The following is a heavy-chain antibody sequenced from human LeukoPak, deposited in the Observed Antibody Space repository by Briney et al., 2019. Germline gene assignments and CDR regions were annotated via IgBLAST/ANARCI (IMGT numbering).Heavy chain of an antibody. J-gene: IGHJ6*04. CDR3: ARGSSSGWFLGDV. D-gene: IGHD6-19*01. Sequence: SETLSLTCTVSGGSISSYYWSWIRQPSGKGLEWIGYIYYSGSTSYNPSLKSRVTISVDTSKNQFSLKLSSVTAADTAVYHCARGSSSGWFLGDVWGKGTTVTVSS. CDR2: IYYSGST. CDR1: GGSISSYY. V-gene: IGHV4-59*01.